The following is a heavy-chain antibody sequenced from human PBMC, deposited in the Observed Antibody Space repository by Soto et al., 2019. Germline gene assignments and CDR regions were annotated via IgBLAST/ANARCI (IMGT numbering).Heavy chain of an antibody. Sequence: GGSLRLSCAASGFTFSSYSMNWVRQAPGKGLEWVSYISSSSSTIYYADSVKGRFTISRDNAKNSLYLQMNSLRAEDTAVYYCARESGGYVFIPFDYWGQGTLVTVSS. D-gene: IGHD6-25*01. CDR1: GFTFSSYS. V-gene: IGHV3-48*01. J-gene: IGHJ4*02. CDR2: ISSSSSTI. CDR3: ARESGGYVFIPFDY.